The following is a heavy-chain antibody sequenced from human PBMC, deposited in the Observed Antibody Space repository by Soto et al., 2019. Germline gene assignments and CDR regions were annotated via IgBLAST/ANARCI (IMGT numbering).Heavy chain of an antibody. CDR2: MNPNSGNT. CDR3: AREHSSSWRFDY. V-gene: IGHV1-8*01. Sequence: QVQLVQSGAEVKKPGASVKVSCKASGYTFTSYDINWVRQATGQGLEWMGWMNPNSGNTGYAQKFQGRVTMTRNTSISTAYMELSSLRSEDTAVYHWAREHSSSWRFDYWGQGTLVTVSS. CDR1: GYTFTSYD. D-gene: IGHD6-13*01. J-gene: IGHJ4*02.